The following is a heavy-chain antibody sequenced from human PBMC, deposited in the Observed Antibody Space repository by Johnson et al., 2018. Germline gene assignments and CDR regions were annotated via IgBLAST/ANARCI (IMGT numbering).Heavy chain of an antibody. J-gene: IGHJ1*01. CDR1: RYTFTSYY. CDR3: AREGWYYDFWSGYYTGYFQH. Sequence: EQLGQGGAEVKKPGASRKVFCKASRYTFTSYYMHWVRQAPGQGLEWMGIINPSGGSTSYAQKFQGRVTMTRDTSTSTVYMELSSLRCEDTAVYYCAREGWYYDFWSGYYTGYFQHWGQGTLVTVSS. D-gene: IGHD3-3*01. CDR2: INPSGGST. V-gene: IGHV1-46*01.